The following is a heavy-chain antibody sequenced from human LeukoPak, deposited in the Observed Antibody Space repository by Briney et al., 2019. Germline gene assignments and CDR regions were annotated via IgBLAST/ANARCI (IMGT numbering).Heavy chain of an antibody. J-gene: IGHJ4*02. D-gene: IGHD4-17*01. CDR3: AKDNLMWTTGYIDY. V-gene: IGHV3-23*01. Sequence: GGSLRLSCAASGFTFSSYAMSWVRQAPGKGLEWVSAISGSGGSTYYADSVKGRFTISRDNSKNTLYLQMNSLRAEDTAVYYCAKDNLMWTTGYIDYWGQGTLVTVSS. CDR2: ISGSGGST. CDR1: GFTFSSYA.